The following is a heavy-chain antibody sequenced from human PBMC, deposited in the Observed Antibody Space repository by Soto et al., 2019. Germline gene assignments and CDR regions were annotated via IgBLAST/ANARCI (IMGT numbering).Heavy chain of an antibody. V-gene: IGHV1-8*01. Sequence: QVQLVQSGAEVKKPGASVKVSCKASGYTFTSYDINWVRQATGQGHEWMGCMNPNSGNIGFAQKFQGRVTMTRNTFTSTAYMALSSLGSEVTAVYYCARLFDYWSGKPSYGMDVWGQGTTVTVSS. CDR2: MNPNSGNI. J-gene: IGHJ6*02. CDR1: GYTFTSYD. D-gene: IGHD3-3*01. CDR3: ARLFDYWSGKPSYGMDV.